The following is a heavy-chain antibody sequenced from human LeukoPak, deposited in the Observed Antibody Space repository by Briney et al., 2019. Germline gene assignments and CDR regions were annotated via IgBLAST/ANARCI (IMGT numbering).Heavy chain of an antibody. D-gene: IGHD3-22*01. Sequence: GGPLRLSCAASGFTFSSYGMHWVRQAPGKGLEWVAFIRYDGSNKYYADSVKGRFTISRDNSKNTLYLQMNSLRAEDTAVYYCARGDDYYDSSGAFDIWGQGTMVTVSS. CDR2: IRYDGSNK. V-gene: IGHV3-30*02. J-gene: IGHJ3*02. CDR1: GFTFSSYG. CDR3: ARGDDYYDSSGAFDI.